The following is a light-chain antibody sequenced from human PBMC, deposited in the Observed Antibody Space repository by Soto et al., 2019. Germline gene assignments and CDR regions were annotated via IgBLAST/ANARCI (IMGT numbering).Light chain of an antibody. J-gene: IGKJ5*01. Sequence: ELVLTQSPATLSLSPGGRATLSCSASQSVSSYLAWYQQKPGQAPRLLIYDASNRATGIPARFSGSGSGTDFTLTISSLEPEDFAVYYCQQRNVWPPITFGQGTRLEIK. V-gene: IGKV3-11*01. CDR2: DAS. CDR1: QSVSSY. CDR3: QQRNVWPPIT.